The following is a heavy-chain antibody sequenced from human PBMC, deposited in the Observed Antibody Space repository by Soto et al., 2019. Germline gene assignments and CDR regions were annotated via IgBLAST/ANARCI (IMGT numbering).Heavy chain of an antibody. V-gene: IGHV1-18*01. CDR2: ISAYNGNT. CDR1: GYTPTNYD. Sequence: QVPLVQSGPEVKKPGASVKVSCKTSGYTPTNYDIGWVRQAPGQGLEYMGWISAYNGNTNYARKLQDRITLTTDTSTRTAYMDLRSLPSDDPAIYYCARGLYRRGTYYAFDNWGQGTRVTFSS. CDR3: ARGLYRRGTYYAFDN. J-gene: IGHJ4*02. D-gene: IGHD1-26*01.